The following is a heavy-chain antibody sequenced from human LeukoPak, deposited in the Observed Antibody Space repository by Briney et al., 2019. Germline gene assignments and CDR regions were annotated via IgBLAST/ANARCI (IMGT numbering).Heavy chain of an antibody. CDR2: IYYSGST. CDR1: GGSISSYY. J-gene: IGHJ4*02. D-gene: IGHD2-21*02. V-gene: IGHV4-59*01. CDR3: ARAAYCGGDCYYFDY. Sequence: PSETLSLTCTVSGGSISSYYWSWIRQPPGKGLEWIGYIYYSGSTNYNPSLKSRVTISVDTSKNQFSPKLSSVTAADTAVYYCARAAYCGGDCYYFDYWGQGTLVTVSS.